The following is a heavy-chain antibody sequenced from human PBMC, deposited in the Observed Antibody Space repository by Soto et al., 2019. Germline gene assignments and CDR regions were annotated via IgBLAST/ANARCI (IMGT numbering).Heavy chain of an antibody. CDR1: GFSFTTAGVA. CDR2: IYYNDDR. V-gene: IGHV2-5*01. D-gene: IGHD5-12*01. Sequence: QITLQESGPTLVKPTQTLTLTCTFSGFSFTTAGVAVGWIRQTPGGALEWLTLIYYNDDRRFSPSLKTRLTITGDTSKNQAVLSLTNVDPGDTATYFCAHSDGGYEIIYFDFWGQGIPVTVSS. J-gene: IGHJ4*02. CDR3: AHSDGGYEIIYFDF.